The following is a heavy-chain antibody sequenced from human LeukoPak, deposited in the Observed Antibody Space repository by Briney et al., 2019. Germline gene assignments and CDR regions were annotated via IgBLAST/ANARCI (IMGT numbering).Heavy chain of an antibody. CDR2: LRTTGST. V-gene: IGHV4-4*07. CDR1: GGSMSNYY. J-gene: IGHJ4*02. CDR3: ARTELGGSSNDY. D-gene: IGHD7-27*01. Sequence: SETLSLTCTVSGGSMSNYYWGWIRQPAEKGLEWIGRLRTTGSTNYNPSLKSRVTMSLDTSKKQFSLKLTSVTAADTAVYYCARTELGGSSNDYWGQGTLVTVSS.